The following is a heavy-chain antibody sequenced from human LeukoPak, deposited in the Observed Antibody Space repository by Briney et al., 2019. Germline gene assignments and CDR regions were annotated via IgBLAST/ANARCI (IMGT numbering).Heavy chain of an antibody. CDR2: IKQDGSEK. D-gene: IGHD2-15*01. CDR3: ARDAGYCGGGSCYDY. Sequence: GGSLRLSCAASGFTFSIYWMSWVRQAPGKGLEWVANIKQDGSEKYYVDSVKGRFTISRDNAKNSLYLQMNSLRAEDTAVYYCARDAGYCGGGSCYDYWGQGTLVTVSS. J-gene: IGHJ4*02. CDR1: GFTFSIYW. V-gene: IGHV3-7*01.